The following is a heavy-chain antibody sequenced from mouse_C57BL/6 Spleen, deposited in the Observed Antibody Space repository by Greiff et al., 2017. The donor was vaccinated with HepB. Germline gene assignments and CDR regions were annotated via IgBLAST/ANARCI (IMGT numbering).Heavy chain of an antibody. J-gene: IGHJ1*03. CDR2: INPGSGGT. Sequence: QVQLKQSGAELVRPGTSVKVSCKASGYAFTNYLIEWVKQRPGQGLEWIGVINPGSGGTNYNEKFKGKATLTADKSSSTAYMQLSSLTSEDSAVYVCAREETGGWYFDVWGTGTTVTVSS. CDR1: GYAFTNYL. CDR3: AREETGGWYFDV. D-gene: IGHD4-1*01. V-gene: IGHV1-54*01.